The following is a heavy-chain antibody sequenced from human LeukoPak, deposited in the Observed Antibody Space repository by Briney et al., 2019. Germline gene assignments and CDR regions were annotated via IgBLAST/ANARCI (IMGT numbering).Heavy chain of an antibody. CDR1: GYTFTSYG. Sequence: ASVKVSCKASGYTFTSYGISWVRQAPGQGLEWMGWISAYNGNTNYAQKLQGRVTMTTDTSTSTAYMELRSLRSDDTAVYYCARDWTGVAWNDLSVWGQGTLVTVSS. CDR3: ARDWTGVAWNDLSV. V-gene: IGHV1-18*01. J-gene: IGHJ4*02. D-gene: IGHD1-1*01. CDR2: ISAYNGNT.